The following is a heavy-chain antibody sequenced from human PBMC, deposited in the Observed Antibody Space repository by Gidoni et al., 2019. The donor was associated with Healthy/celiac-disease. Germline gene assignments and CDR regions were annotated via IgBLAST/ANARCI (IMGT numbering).Heavy chain of an antibody. V-gene: IGHV3-30-3*01. Sequence: QVQLLESGGGVVQPGRSLSLSCAASGFTFRSYAMHWVRQAPGKGLELGEVISYDGSNKYDADSVKGRFTISRDNSKNTLYLQMNSLRAEDTAVYYCARDRNYYDSSGYPDYWGQGTLVTVSA. D-gene: IGHD3-22*01. CDR2: ISYDGSNK. CDR3: ARDRNYYDSSGYPDY. J-gene: IGHJ4*02. CDR1: GFTFRSYA.